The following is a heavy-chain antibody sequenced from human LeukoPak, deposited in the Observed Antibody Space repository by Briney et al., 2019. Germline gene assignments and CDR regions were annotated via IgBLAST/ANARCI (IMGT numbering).Heavy chain of an antibody. CDR1: GFTFDDYA. D-gene: IGHD5-12*01. CDR3: AKGRGDIVATIDY. V-gene: IGHV3-9*01. Sequence: GGSLRLSCAASGFTFDDYAMHWVRQAPGKGLEWVSGISWNSGSIGYADFVKGRFTISRDNAKNSLHLQMNSLRAEDTALYYCAKGRGDIVATIDYWGQGTLVTVSS. J-gene: IGHJ4*02. CDR2: ISWNSGSI.